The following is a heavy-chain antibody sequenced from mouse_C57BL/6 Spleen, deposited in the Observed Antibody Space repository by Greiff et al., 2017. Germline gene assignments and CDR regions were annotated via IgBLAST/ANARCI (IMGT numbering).Heavy chain of an antibody. J-gene: IGHJ2*01. CDR2: INPNNGGT. D-gene: IGHD1-1*01. CDR1: GYTFTDYN. CDR3: ARGYYGPLDY. Sequence: VQLQQSGPELVKPGASVKMSCKASGYTFTDYNMHWVKQSHGKSLEWIGYINPNNGGTSYTQKFKGQATLTVNKSSSTAYMELRSLTSEDSAVYYCARGYYGPLDYWGQGTTLTVSS. V-gene: IGHV1-22*01.